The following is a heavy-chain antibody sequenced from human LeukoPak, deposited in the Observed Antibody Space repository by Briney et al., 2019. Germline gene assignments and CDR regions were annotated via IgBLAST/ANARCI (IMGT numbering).Heavy chain of an antibody. CDR3: ARGPLCTGGVCGFDY. CDR2: IYSGGST. Sequence: PGGSLRLSCAASGFTVSSDYMSWVRQAPGKGLGWVSVIYSGGSTYYADSVKGRFTISRDNSKNTLYLQMNSLRAEDTAVYYCARGPLCTGGVCGFDYWGQGTLVTVSS. CDR1: GFTVSSDY. J-gene: IGHJ4*02. D-gene: IGHD2-8*02. V-gene: IGHV3-53*01.